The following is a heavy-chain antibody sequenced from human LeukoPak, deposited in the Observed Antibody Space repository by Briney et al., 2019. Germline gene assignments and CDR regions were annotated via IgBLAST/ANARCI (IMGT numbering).Heavy chain of an antibody. CDR3: ARDWLAGNPYHAFDL. Sequence: GGSLRLSCEASRFTFSSYWMSWVRQAPGKALECVANIKEDGSEEYYVDSVKGRFSISRDNAKNSLYLQMNSLRAEDTAVYYCARDWLAGNPYHAFDLWGKGTMVTVSS. V-gene: IGHV3-7*01. J-gene: IGHJ3*01. CDR2: IKEDGSEE. D-gene: IGHD3-22*01. CDR1: RFTFSSYW.